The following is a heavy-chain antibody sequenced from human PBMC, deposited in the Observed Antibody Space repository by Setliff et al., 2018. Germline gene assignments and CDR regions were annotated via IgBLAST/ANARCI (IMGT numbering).Heavy chain of an antibody. V-gene: IGHV4-34*01. Sequence: SETLSLTCTVSGASFSGYYWSWIRQSPGKGLEWIGEINHLGGTNYNPSLRSRVTISVDTSKNLFSLKLRSVTAADTAMYYCTRGDCSGGSCSPYYYYYYIDVWGRGTTVTVSS. CDR3: TRGDCSGGSCSPYYYYYYIDV. D-gene: IGHD2-15*01. CDR2: INHLGGT. J-gene: IGHJ6*03. CDR1: GASFSGYY.